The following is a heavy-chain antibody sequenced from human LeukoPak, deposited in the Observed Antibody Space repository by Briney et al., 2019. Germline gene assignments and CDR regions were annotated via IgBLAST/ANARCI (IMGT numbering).Heavy chain of an antibody. Sequence: SVKVSCKASGGTFSSYAISWVRQAPGQGLEWMGGIIPIFGTANYAQKFQGRVTITADESKSTAYMELSSLRSEDTAVYYCATSTTVTPQFDPWGQGTLVTVSS. V-gene: IGHV1-69*01. CDR3: ATSTTVTPQFDP. CDR1: GGTFSSYA. CDR2: IIPIFGTA. J-gene: IGHJ5*02. D-gene: IGHD4-11*01.